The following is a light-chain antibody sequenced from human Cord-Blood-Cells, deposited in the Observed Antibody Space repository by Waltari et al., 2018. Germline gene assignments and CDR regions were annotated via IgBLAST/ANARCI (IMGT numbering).Light chain of an antibody. J-gene: IGLJ3*02. CDR3: SSYTSSSTWV. CDR1: SSDVGGYNY. V-gene: IGLV2-14*03. Sequence: QSALTQPASVSGSPGQSITISCTGTSSDVGGYNYVSWYQQHPGKAPKLMIYDVSNRPSGVSNRFPGSKSGNTASLTISGLQAEDEADYYCSSYTSSSTWVFGGGTKLTGL. CDR2: DVS.